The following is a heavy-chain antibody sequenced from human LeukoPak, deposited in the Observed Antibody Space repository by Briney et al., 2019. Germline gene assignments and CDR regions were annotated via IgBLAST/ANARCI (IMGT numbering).Heavy chain of an antibody. D-gene: IGHD2-8*01. V-gene: IGHV3-23*01. CDR2: ITGPGSTT. J-gene: IGHJ3*02. Sequence: GGSLRLSCAASGFTFTNYAMNWVRQAPGKGLEWVSHITGPGSTTYYADSAKGRFTISRDNSMNTLYLQISSLRVEDTAVYYCAKDLVPFNGIYDPFDIWGQGTVVTVSS. CDR1: GFTFTNYA. CDR3: AKDLVPFNGIYDPFDI.